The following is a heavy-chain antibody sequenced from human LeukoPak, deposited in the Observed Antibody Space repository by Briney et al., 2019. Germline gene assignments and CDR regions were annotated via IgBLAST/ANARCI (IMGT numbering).Heavy chain of an antibody. V-gene: IGHV1-46*01. CDR3: ARDHVGTTVTTTEYYFDY. CDR1: GYTFTSYY. CDR2: INPSGGST. Sequence: VASVKVSCKASGYTFTSYYMHWVRQAPGQGLEWMGIINPSGGSTSYAQKFQGRVTMTRDMSTSTVYMELSSLRSEDTAVYYCARDHVGTTVTTTEYYFDYWGQGTLVTVSS. J-gene: IGHJ4*02. D-gene: IGHD4-17*01.